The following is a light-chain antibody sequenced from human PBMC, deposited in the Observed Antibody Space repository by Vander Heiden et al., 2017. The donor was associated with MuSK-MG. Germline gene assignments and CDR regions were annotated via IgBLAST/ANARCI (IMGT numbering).Light chain of an antibody. V-gene: IGLV3-19*01. CDR3: NSRDSSGNHPKWV. CDR1: SLRSYY. Sequence: SSELTQDPAVSVALGQTVRITCQGDSLRSYYASWYQQKPGQAPVLVIYGKNNRPSGIPDRFSASSSGNTASLTITGAQAEDEADYYCNSRDSSGNHPKWVFGGGTKLTVL. J-gene: IGLJ3*02. CDR2: GKN.